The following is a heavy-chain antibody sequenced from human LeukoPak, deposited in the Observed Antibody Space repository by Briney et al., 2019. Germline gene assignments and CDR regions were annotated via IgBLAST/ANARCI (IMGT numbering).Heavy chain of an antibody. V-gene: IGHV3-21*01. CDR2: ISSSSSYI. D-gene: IGHD3-16*02. Sequence: GGSLRLSCVGSGFTLSSYNMNWVRQAPGKGLEWVTSISSSSSYIDYADSVKGRFTISRDNAKNSLYLQLNSLRAEDTAVYFCTRGYRGADNWGQGTLVTVSS. CDR3: TRGYRGADN. CDR1: GFTLSSYN. J-gene: IGHJ4*02.